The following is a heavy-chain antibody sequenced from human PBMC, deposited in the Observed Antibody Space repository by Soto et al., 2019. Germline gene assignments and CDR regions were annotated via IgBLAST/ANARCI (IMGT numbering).Heavy chain of an antibody. CDR3: AREDWKYNAFDI. CDR2: IYYSGST. Sequence: RLSGTCPVSGGSISSGGYYWSWIRQHPGKGLEWIGYIYYSGSTFYNPSLKSRVTISVDTSKNQFSLKLSSVTAADMAVYYCAREDWKYNAFDIWGQGTMVTV. J-gene: IGHJ3*02. V-gene: IGHV4-31*03. CDR1: GGSISSGGYY. D-gene: IGHD1-7*01.